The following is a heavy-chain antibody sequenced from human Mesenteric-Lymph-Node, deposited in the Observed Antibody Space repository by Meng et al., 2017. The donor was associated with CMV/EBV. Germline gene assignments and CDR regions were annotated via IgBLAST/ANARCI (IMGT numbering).Heavy chain of an antibody. CDR1: GFTFSSYA. Sequence: GESLKISCAASGFTFSSYAMTWVRQAPEKGLEWVSIIYSDGRTTNYAASVKGRFTISRDNSKNTLYLQMNSLRAEDTAVYYCAKLSGYYPAYAFDIWGQGTMVTVSS. D-gene: IGHD3-22*01. CDR3: AKLSGYYPAYAFDI. V-gene: IGHV3-23*03. J-gene: IGHJ3*02. CDR2: IYSDGRTT.